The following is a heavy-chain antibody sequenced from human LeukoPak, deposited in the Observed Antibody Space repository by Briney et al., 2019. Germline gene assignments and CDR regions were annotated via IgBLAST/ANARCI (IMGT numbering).Heavy chain of an antibody. J-gene: IGHJ4*02. CDR1: GYSISSGYY. CDR3: ARDPYYYDSSGSGLLGDPWD. D-gene: IGHD3-22*01. CDR2: IYHSGST. V-gene: IGHV4-38-2*02. Sequence: SETLSLTCTVSGYSISSGYYWGWIRQPPGKGLEWIGSIYHSGSTYYNPSLKSRVTISVDTSKNQFSLKLSSVTAADTAVYYCARDPYYYDSSGSGLLGDPWDWGQGTLVTVSS.